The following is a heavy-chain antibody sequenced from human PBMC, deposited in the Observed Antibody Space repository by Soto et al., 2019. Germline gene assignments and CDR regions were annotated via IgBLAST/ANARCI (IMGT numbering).Heavy chain of an antibody. D-gene: IGHD6-13*01. CDR3: ARMTAQLGGFPSRGTYNWFDP. CDR2: ISAYNGNT. J-gene: IGHJ5*02. V-gene: IGHV1-18*01. CDR1: GYTFTSYG. Sequence: ASVKVSCKASGYTFTSYGISWVRQAPGQGLEWMGWISAYNGNTNYAQKLQGRVTMTTDTSTSTAYMELRSLRSDDTAVYYCARMTAQLGGFPSRGTYNWFDPWGQGTLVTVSS.